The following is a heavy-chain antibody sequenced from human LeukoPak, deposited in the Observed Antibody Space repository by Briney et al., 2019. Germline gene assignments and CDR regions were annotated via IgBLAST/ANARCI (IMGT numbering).Heavy chain of an antibody. V-gene: IGHV3-21*01. D-gene: IGHD6-13*01. J-gene: IGHJ4*02. CDR1: GFTFSSYS. Sequence: GGSLRLSCAASGFTFSSYSMNWVRQAPGKGLEWVSSISSSSYIYYADSVKGRFTISRDNAKNSLYLQMNSLRAEDTAVYYCARALSSRYEPSHINDYWGQGTLVTVSS. CDR3: ARALSSRYEPSHINDY. CDR2: ISSSSYI.